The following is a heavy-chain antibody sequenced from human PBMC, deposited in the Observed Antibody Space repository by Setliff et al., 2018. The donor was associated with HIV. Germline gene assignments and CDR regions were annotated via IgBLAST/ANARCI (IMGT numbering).Heavy chain of an antibody. CDR2: IIPILGPA. J-gene: IGHJ6*03. CDR3: ARDAFDYTAYYYSYMDV. D-gene: IGHD4-4*01. V-gene: IGHV1-69*10. CDR1: GGTFSSYA. Sequence: SVKVSCKASGGTFSSYAISWVRQAPGQGLEWMGGIIPILGPANYAQKFQGRVTMTRDTSTSTVYMELSSLRSEDTAVYYCARDAFDYTAYYYSYMDVWGKGTTVTSP.